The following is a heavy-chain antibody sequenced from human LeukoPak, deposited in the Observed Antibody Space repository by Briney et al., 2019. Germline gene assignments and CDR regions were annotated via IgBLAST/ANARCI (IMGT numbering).Heavy chain of an antibody. V-gene: IGHV3-30-3*01. Sequence: GRSLRLSCAASGFTFSSYAMHWVRQAPGKGLEWVAVISYDGTRKNYADSVKGRFTISRDNSKNTLYLQMNSLRAEDTTVYYCATDQNYGSQPHYYDALNIWGPGTMVTVSS. CDR1: GFTFSSYA. D-gene: IGHD3-10*01. CDR3: ATDQNYGSQPHYYDALNI. CDR2: ISYDGTRK. J-gene: IGHJ3*02.